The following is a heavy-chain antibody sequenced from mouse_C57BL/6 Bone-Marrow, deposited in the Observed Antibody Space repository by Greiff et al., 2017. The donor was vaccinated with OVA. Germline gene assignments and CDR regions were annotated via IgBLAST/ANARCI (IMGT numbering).Heavy chain of an antibody. J-gene: IGHJ4*01. CDR2: INPNYGTT. Sequence: VVESGASVKISCKASGYSFTDYNMNWVKQSNGKSLEWLGVINPNYGTTSYNQKFKGKATLTVDQSSSTAYMQLNSLTSEDSAVYYCARFYPYYGYAMDYWGQGTSVTVSS. CDR3: ARFYPYYGYAMDY. D-gene: IGHD1-1*01. V-gene: IGHV1-39*01. CDR1: GYSFTDYN.